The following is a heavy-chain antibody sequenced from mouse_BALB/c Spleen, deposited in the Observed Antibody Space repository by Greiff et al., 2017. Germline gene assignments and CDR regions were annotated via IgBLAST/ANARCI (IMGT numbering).Heavy chain of an antibody. Sequence: QVHVKQSGAELARPGASVKLSCKASGYTFTSYWMQWVKQRPGQGLEWIGAIYPGDGDTRYTQKFKGKATLTADKSSSTAYMQLSSLASEDSAVYYCAREDYWGQGTTLTVSS. CDR2: IYPGDGDT. CDR3: AREDY. V-gene: IGHV1-87*01. CDR1: GYTFTSYW. J-gene: IGHJ2*01.